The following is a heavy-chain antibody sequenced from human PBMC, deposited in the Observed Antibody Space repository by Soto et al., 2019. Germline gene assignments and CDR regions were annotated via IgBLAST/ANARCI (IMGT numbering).Heavy chain of an antibody. D-gene: IGHD3-9*01. Sequence: ASVKVSCKASGGTFSSYAISWVRQAPGQGLEWMGGIIPIFGTANYAQKFQGRVTITADESTSTADMELSSLRSEDTAVYYCASDSRIRYLQDPSIDVWGQAITGPASS. V-gene: IGHV1-69*13. CDR2: IIPIFGTA. CDR1: GGTFSSYA. J-gene: IGHJ6*02. CDR3: ASDSRIRYLQDPSIDV.